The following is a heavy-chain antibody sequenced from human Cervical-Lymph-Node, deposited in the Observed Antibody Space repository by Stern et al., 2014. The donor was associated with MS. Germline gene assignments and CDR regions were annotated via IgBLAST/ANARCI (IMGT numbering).Heavy chain of an antibody. CDR2: ISPVFRTT. CDR1: GDTFSSYA. D-gene: IGHD1-26*01. Sequence: VQLEESGAEVKKPGSSVKVSCKASGDTFSSYAINWVRQVPAPGLEWQVGISPVFRTTTYAQKFQCRVTITADKSTNTAYMELMTLRSEDTAVYYCARGGGLVGYFDYWGQGTLVSVSS. CDR3: ARGGGLVGYFDY. J-gene: IGHJ4*02. V-gene: IGHV1-69*06.